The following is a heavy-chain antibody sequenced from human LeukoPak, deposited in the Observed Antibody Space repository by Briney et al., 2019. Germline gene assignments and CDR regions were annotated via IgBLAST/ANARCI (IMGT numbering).Heavy chain of an antibody. D-gene: IGHD1-14*01. CDR1: GFTFSSYG. CDR2: IRYDGSNT. CDR3: ANLMYKPKSDAFDI. Sequence: GGSLRLSCAASGFTFSSYGMHWVRQAPGKGLEGVAFIRYDGSNTYYEDSVKGRFTISRANSKNTLYLQLNSLRAEDTAVYYCANLMYKPKSDAFDIWGQGTMVTVSS. J-gene: IGHJ3*02. V-gene: IGHV3-30*02.